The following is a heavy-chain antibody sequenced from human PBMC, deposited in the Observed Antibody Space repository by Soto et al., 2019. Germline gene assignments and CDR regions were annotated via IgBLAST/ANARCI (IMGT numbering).Heavy chain of an antibody. D-gene: IGHD5-12*01. V-gene: IGHV5-51*01. J-gene: IGHJ6*02. CDR2: IYPGDSDT. CDR3: ARPSYSGSRYYVMDV. CDR1: GYSFTSYW. Sequence: PGESLKISCKGSGYSFTSYWIGWVRQMPGKGLEWMGIIYPGDSDTRYSPSFEGQVTISADKSITTAYLQWSSLKASDTAMYYCARPSYSGSRYYVMDVWGQGTTVTGSS.